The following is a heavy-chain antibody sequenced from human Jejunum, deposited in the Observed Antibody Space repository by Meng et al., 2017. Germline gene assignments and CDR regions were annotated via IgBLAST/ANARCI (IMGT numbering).Heavy chain of an antibody. V-gene: IGHV1-46*01. J-gene: IGHJ4*02. D-gene: IGHD1-1*01. Sequence: ASVKVSCKASGYTLTDYYMHWGRQAPGQGREWLGIIKPSESYTSKAQKFQGRVTVTRDTSTATFYVELRSLRSEDTAVYYCAREGPETYNFDYWGQGTRVTVSS. CDR1: GYTLTDYY. CDR3: AREGPETYNFDY. CDR2: IKPSESYT.